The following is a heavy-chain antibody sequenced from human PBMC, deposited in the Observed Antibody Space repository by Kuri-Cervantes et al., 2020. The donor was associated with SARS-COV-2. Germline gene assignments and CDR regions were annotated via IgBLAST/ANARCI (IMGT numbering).Heavy chain of an antibody. CDR3: ARPTIFGVSPDAFDI. Sequence: GSLRLSCTVSGGSISSHYWSWIRQPPGKGLEWIGYIYYSGSTNYNPSLKSRVTISVDTSKNQFSLKLSSVTAADTAVYYCARPTIFGVSPDAFDIWGQGTMVTVSS. V-gene: IGHV4-59*08. J-gene: IGHJ3*02. CDR2: IYYSGST. D-gene: IGHD3-3*01. CDR1: GGSISSHY.